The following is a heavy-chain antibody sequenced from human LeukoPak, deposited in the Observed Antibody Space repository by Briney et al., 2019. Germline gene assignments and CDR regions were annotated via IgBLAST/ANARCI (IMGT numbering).Heavy chain of an antibody. CDR1: GFTFSSYE. Sequence: GGSLRLSCAASGFTFSSYEMNWVRQAPGKGLEWVSYISSSGSTIYYADSVKGRFTISRDNAKNSLYLQMNSLGAEDTAVYYCARDGYKGFDYWGQGTLVTVSS. CDR3: ARDGYKGFDY. D-gene: IGHD5-24*01. CDR2: ISSSGSTI. V-gene: IGHV3-48*03. J-gene: IGHJ4*02.